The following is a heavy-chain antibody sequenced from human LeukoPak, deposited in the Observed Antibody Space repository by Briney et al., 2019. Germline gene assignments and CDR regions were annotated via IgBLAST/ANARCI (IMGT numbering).Heavy chain of an antibody. V-gene: IGHV7-4-1*02. D-gene: IGHD3-22*01. J-gene: IGHJ4*02. CDR1: GYTFSNYG. Sequence: ASVKVSCKASGYTFSNYGISWVRQAPGQGLEWMGWINTNAGNPTYAQGFTGRFVFSLDTSDSTAYLQISSLKAEDTAVYYCARDVRLGYYDSSGYYLRDDYWGQGTLVTVSS. CDR3: ARDVRLGYYDSSGYYLRDDY. CDR2: INTNAGNP.